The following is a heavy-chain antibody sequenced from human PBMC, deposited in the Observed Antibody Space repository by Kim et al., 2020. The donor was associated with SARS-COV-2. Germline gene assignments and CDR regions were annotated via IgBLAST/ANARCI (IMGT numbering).Heavy chain of an antibody. CDR2: IYYSGST. Sequence: SETLSLTCTVSGGSISSYYWSWIRQPPGKGLEWIGYIYYSGSTNYNPSLKSRVTISVDTSKNQFSLKLSSVTAADTAVYYCARDVDYWGQGTLVTVSS. V-gene: IGHV4-59*01. CDR1: GGSISSYY. CDR3: ARDVDY. J-gene: IGHJ4*02.